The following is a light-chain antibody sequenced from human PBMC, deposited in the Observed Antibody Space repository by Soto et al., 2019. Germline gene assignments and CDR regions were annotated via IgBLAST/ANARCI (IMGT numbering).Light chain of an antibody. J-gene: IGKJ2*01. Sequence: ENVLTQSPGTLPLSPGERATLSCRASQSVTSSYLAWYQQKPGQAPRLLIYSASSGATGVPDRFSGSGSATDFTLTISRVEPEDFAVYYCQQYGSSRNTFGQGTKVDIK. V-gene: IGKV3-20*01. CDR3: QQYGSSRNT. CDR2: SAS. CDR1: QSVTSSY.